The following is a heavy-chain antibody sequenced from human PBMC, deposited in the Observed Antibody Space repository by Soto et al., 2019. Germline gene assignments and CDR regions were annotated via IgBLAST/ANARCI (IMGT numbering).Heavy chain of an antibody. CDR1: GGSISSYY. J-gene: IGHJ4*02. D-gene: IGHD2-2*01. CDR3: ARDRTRSYYFDY. Sequence: SETLSLTCTVSGGSISSYYWSWIRQPPGKGLEWIGYIYYSGSTNYNPSLKSRVTISVDTSKNRFSLKLSSVTAADTAVYYCARDRTRSYYFDYWGQGTLVTVSS. V-gene: IGHV4-59*01. CDR2: IYYSGST.